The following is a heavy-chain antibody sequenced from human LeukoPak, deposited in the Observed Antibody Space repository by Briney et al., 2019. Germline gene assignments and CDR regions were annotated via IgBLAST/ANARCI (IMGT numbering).Heavy chain of an antibody. CDR1: GFTFGNYG. Sequence: PGGSLRLSCAASGFTFGNYGMSWVRQAPGKGLEWVSAISATGGTTYYADSVKGRFTISRDNSKNTLYLQMNSLRAEDTAIYYCAKNGDRGAYCSGGSCYPYYYYYIDVWGKGTTVTISS. D-gene: IGHD2-15*01. J-gene: IGHJ6*03. V-gene: IGHV3-23*01. CDR3: AKNGDRGAYCSGGSCYPYYYYYIDV. CDR2: ISATGGTT.